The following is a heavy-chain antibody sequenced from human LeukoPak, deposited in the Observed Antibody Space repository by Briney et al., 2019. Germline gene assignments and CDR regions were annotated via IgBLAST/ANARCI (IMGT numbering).Heavy chain of an antibody. V-gene: IGHV4-39*01. J-gene: IGHJ5*02. CDR1: GGSISSSSYY. CDR3: ARQDHYYGSGSPLNWFDP. CDR2: IYYSGST. Sequence: SETLSLTCTVSGGSISSSSYYWGWIRQPPGKGLEWIGSIYYSGSTYYNPSLKSRVTISVDTSKNQFSLKLSSVTAADTAVYYCARQDHYYGSGSPLNWFDPWGQGTLVTVSS. D-gene: IGHD3-10*01.